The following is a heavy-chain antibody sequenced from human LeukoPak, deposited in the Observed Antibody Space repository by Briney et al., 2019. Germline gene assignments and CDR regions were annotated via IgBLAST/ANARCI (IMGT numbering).Heavy chain of an antibody. D-gene: IGHD2-15*01. CDR3: ARVEWCRGGSCYWFDP. V-gene: IGHV3-7*01. Sequence: HPGGSLRLSCAASGLTFSSYWMSWVRQAPGKGLEWVANIKQDGSEKYYMDSVKGRFTISRDNAKNSLYLQMNSLRAEDTAVYYCARVEWCRGGSCYWFDPWGQGTLVTVSS. J-gene: IGHJ5*02. CDR2: IKQDGSEK. CDR1: GLTFSSYW.